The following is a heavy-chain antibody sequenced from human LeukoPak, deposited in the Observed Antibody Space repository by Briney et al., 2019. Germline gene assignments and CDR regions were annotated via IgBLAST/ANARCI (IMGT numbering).Heavy chain of an antibody. CDR2: IYYRGTT. V-gene: IGHV4-31*03. CDR1: GASVSSDGYY. Sequence: SETLSLTCTVSGASVSSDGYYWSWVRQHPGKGLQWIGYIYYRGTTFYKPSLKSRVSISIDTSTNQFSLKLSSVTAADTAVYYCARWVDAFDVWGQGTMVTVSS. CDR3: ARWVDAFDV. J-gene: IGHJ3*01.